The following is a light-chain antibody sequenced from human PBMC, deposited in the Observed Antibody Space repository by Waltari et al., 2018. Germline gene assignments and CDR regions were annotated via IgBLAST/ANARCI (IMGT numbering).Light chain of an antibody. CDR1: QSVSSY. CDR3: QQRDNWPPVGT. J-gene: IGKJ3*01. V-gene: IGKV3-11*01. CDR2: DAS. Sequence: EIVLTQSQVTLSLSPGESATLPCRASQSVSSYLAWYQQKPGQAPRLLIYDASNRASGIPARFSGSGSGTDFTLTISSLEPEDFAVYYCQQRDNWPPVGTFGPGTKVEIK.